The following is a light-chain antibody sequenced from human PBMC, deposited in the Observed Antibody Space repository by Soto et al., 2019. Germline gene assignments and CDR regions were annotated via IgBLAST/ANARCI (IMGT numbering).Light chain of an antibody. CDR2: DAS. Sequence: EVVMTQSPVTLSVSPGERATLSCRASRSVTRHVAWYQQKPGQAPRLLIYDASVRATGIPARFSGRGSGTEFTLTINNLQSVDFAVDYCQQYNKWPRITFGQGTRLEIK. CDR3: QQYNKWPRIT. V-gene: IGKV3-15*01. J-gene: IGKJ5*01. CDR1: RSVTRH.